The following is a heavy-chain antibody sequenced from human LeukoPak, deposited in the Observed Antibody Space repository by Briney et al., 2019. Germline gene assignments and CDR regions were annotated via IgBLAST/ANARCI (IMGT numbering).Heavy chain of an antibody. V-gene: IGHV3-23*01. Sequence: GGSLRLSCAASGFTFSSYAMSWVRQAPGKGLEWVSTISGSGGSTYYADSVKGRFTISRDNSKNTLYLQMNSLRVEDTAVYYCAKGIAAAGLYYYYGMDVWGQGTTVTVSS. CDR2: ISGSGGST. CDR3: AKGIAAAGLYYYYGMDV. J-gene: IGHJ6*02. CDR1: GFTFSSYA. D-gene: IGHD6-13*01.